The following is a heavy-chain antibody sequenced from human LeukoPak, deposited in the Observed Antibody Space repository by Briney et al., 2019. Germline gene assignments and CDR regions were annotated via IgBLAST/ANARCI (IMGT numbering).Heavy chain of an antibody. D-gene: IGHD3-22*01. CDR3: ARALIGSVPDY. Sequence: PSETLSLTCAVYGVSFSGHYWSWIRQPPGKGLEWIGEINHSGSTNYNPSLKSRVTISVDTSKNRFSLKLSSVTAADTAVYYCARALIGSVPDYWGQGTLDTVSS. CDR2: INHSGST. CDR1: GVSFSGHY. V-gene: IGHV4-34*01. J-gene: IGHJ4*02.